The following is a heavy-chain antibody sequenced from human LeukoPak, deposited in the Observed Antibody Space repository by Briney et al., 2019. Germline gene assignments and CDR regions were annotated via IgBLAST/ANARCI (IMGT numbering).Heavy chain of an antibody. CDR1: GGTFSSYA. J-gene: IGHJ4*02. Sequence: GSSVKVSCKASGGTFSSYAISWVRQAPGQGLEWMGRIIPILGIANYAQKFQGRVTITADKSTSTAYMELSSLRSEDTAVYYCARDPGIVVVTAYPDYWGQGTLVTVSS. CDR3: ARDPGIVVVTAYPDY. V-gene: IGHV1-69*04. D-gene: IGHD2-21*02. CDR2: IIPILGIA.